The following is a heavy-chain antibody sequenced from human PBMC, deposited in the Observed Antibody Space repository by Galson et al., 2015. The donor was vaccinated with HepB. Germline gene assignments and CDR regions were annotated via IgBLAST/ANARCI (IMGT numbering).Heavy chain of an antibody. J-gene: IGHJ4*02. CDR1: GASINTNIW. Sequence: ETLSLTCVVSGASINTNIWWSWVRQAPGKGLEWIGEIYHNGNTIYNPALHRRVTISVDKSKNQFSLNLNSVTAADTAVYYCALRHLWSPNNFDYWGQGTLVIVSS. D-gene: IGHD3-10*01. CDR3: ALRHLWSPNNFDY. V-gene: IGHV4/OR15-8*02. CDR2: IYHNGNT.